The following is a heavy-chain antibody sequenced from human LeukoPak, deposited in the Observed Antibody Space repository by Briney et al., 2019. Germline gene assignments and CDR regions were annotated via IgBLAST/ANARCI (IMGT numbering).Heavy chain of an antibody. J-gene: IGHJ5*02. Sequence: PSETLSLTCAVSGGSISRGGYSWSWIRQPPGKGLEWIGYIYHSGSTYYNPSLKSRVTISVDRSKNQFSLKLSSVTAADTAVYYCAREVYYGSGSYYEGWFDPWGQGTLVTVSS. CDR3: AREVYYGSGSYYEGWFDP. CDR2: IYHSGST. V-gene: IGHV4-30-2*01. CDR1: GGSISRGGYS. D-gene: IGHD3-10*01.